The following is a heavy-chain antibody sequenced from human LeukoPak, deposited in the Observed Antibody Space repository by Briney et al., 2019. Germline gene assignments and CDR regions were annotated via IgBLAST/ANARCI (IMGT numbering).Heavy chain of an antibody. CDR1: GGSISSSSYY. CDR3: AREPLGPLGDY. J-gene: IGHJ4*02. CDR2: IYYSGST. V-gene: IGHV4-39*07. Sequence: SETLSLTCTVSGGSISSSSYYWGWIRQPPGKGLEWIGSIYYSGSTYYNPSLKSRVTISVDTSKNQFSLKLSSVTAADTAVYYCAREPLGPLGDYWGQGTLVTVSS.